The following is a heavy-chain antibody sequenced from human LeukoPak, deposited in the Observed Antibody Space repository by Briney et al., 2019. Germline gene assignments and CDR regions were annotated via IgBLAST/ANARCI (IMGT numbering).Heavy chain of an antibody. J-gene: IGHJ4*02. Sequence: TSETLSLTCAVYGGSFSGYYWSWIRQPPGKGLEWIGEINHSGSTNYNPSLKSRVTISVDTSKNQFSLKLSSVTAADTAVYYCARDPSEGIPDWGQGTLVTVSS. CDR2: INHSGST. V-gene: IGHV4-34*01. D-gene: IGHD1-14*01. CDR1: GGSFSGYY. CDR3: ARDPSEGIPD.